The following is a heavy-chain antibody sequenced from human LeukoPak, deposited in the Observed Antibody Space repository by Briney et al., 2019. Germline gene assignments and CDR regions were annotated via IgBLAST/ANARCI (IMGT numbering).Heavy chain of an antibody. CDR1: GFTFSSYG. CDR3: AKEGTASKPSDIDH. J-gene: IGHJ4*02. Sequence: PGGSLRLSCAASGFTFSSYGMHWVRQAPGKGLEWVAVIWYDGSNKYYADSVKGRFTISRDNSKNTLYLQMNSLTSEDTAVYYCAKEGTASKPSDIDHWGQGILVTVSS. V-gene: IGHV3-30*02. CDR2: IWYDGSNK. D-gene: IGHD1/OR15-1a*01.